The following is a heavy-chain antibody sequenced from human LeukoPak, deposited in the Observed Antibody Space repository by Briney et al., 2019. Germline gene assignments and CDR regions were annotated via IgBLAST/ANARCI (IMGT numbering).Heavy chain of an antibody. CDR2: INTDSGGT. J-gene: IGHJ5*02. CDR3: TGHVITLFGGGTKRRGQWFDP. Sequence: ASVEVSCKASGYSFNTYYMNWVRQAPGQGLEWLGWINTDSGGTNYAHKFLDRVTMTRDKANTTAYLELRGLTSDDTAVYYCTGHVITLFGGGTKRRGQWFDPWGQGTLVTVSS. D-gene: IGHD3-10*02. CDR1: GYSFNTYY. V-gene: IGHV1-2*02.